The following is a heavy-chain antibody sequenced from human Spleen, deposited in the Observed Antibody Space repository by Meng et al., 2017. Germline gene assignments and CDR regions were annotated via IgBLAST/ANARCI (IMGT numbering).Heavy chain of an antibody. V-gene: IGHV1-18*01. Sequence: QVQLVQSGAEVKKPGASVKVSCKASGYTFCSYGICWVRQAPGQGLEWMGWFVNYVDTYPAPKFQGRVTMTTDTHTNTAFMELRSLTSDDTAVYYCASGTPGRSYCDYWGQGTLVTVSS. CDR2: FVNYVDT. CDR1: GYTFCSYG. J-gene: IGHJ4*02. D-gene: IGHD2-15*01. CDR3: ASGTPGRSYCDY.